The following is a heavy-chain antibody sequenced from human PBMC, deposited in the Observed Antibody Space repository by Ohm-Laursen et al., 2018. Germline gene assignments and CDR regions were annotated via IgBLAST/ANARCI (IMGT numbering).Heavy chain of an antibody. D-gene: IGHD6-19*01. CDR3: ARQGRSSGWYVDFDY. J-gene: IGHJ4*02. Sequence: TLSLTCIVSGGSISSSSYYWGWIRQPPGKGLEWIGNIYYSGSTYYNPSLKSRVTISVDTSKNQFSLKLSSVTAADTAVYYCARQGRSSGWYVDFDYWGQGTLVTVSS. CDR2: IYYSGST. CDR1: GGSISSSSYY. V-gene: IGHV4-39*01.